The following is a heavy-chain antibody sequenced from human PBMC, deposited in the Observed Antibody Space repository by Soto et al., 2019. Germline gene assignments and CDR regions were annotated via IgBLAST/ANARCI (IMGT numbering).Heavy chain of an antibody. V-gene: IGHV1-69*13. CDR1: GGTFSSYA. CDR3: ARDSCKSGGSCYPAPYYYYYGMDV. D-gene: IGHD2-15*01. J-gene: IGHJ6*02. Sequence: GASVKVSCKASGGTFSSYAISWVRQAPGQGLEWMGGIIPIFGTANYAQKFQGRVTITADESTSTAYMELSSLRSEDTAVYYCARDSCKSGGSCYPAPYYYYYGMDVWGQGTTVTVSS. CDR2: IIPIFGTA.